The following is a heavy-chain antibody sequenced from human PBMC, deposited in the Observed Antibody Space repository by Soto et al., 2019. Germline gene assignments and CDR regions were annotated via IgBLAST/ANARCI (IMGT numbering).Heavy chain of an antibody. CDR2: LSYDGSNE. V-gene: IGHV3-30*04. Sequence: QVQVVESGGGMVQPGKSLRLSCAASGFSFNSHDMHWVRQAPGKGLEWVAGLSYDGSNEYNADSVKGRFTITRDNSRDPLYLQMNSLRPEDTAVYYCAREMEGFDYWGQGTLVTVSS. CDR1: GFSFNSHD. J-gene: IGHJ4*02. D-gene: IGHD1-1*01. CDR3: AREMEGFDY.